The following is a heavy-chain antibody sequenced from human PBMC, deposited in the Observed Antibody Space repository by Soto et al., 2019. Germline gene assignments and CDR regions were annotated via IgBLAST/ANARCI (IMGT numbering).Heavy chain of an antibody. D-gene: IGHD3-3*01. CDR3: ARGGGVGVAGSAAFDM. CDR2: INPATGAA. J-gene: IGHJ3*02. V-gene: IGHV1-2*02. CDR1: GYPVTAYY. Sequence: QLHLVHSGAVVKKPGASVTVSCSASGYPVTAYYMHWVRQAPGRGLEWMGGINPATGAAKYTQPFQGRVTMTRDTSTSTVFMELSGPTSEDTAVFYCARGGGVGVAGSAAFDMWGQGTLVTVSS.